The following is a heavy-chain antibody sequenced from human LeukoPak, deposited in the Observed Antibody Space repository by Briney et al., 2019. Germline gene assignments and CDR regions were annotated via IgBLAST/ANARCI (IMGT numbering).Heavy chain of an antibody. CDR2: IQRGGSES. CDR1: GVTFTVYW. Sequence: PGGSLRLSCAASGVTFTVYWMTWVRPVPGEGLEWVANIQRGGSESYYMATQKGRYTMSRENAKNSLYLQMDSLRVEDTAVYYCARVGTWELQRVFDYWGQGTLVTVSS. V-gene: IGHV3-7*01. D-gene: IGHD1-26*01. J-gene: IGHJ4*02. CDR3: ARVGTWELQRVFDY.